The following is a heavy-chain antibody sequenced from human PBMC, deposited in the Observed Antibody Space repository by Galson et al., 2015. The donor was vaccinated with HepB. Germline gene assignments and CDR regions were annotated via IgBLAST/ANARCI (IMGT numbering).Heavy chain of an antibody. Sequence: SETLSLTCAVYGGSFSGYYWSWIRQPPGKGLEWIGEINHSGSTNYNPSLKSRVTISVDTSKNQFSLKLSSVTAADTAVYYCARVAARRRAFDIWGQGTMVTVSS. J-gene: IGHJ3*02. CDR3: ARVAARRRAFDI. CDR1: GGSFSGYY. CDR2: INHSGST. V-gene: IGHV4-34*01. D-gene: IGHD6-6*01.